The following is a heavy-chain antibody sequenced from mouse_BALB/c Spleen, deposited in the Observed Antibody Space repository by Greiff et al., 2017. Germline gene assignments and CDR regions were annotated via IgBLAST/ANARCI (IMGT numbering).Heavy chain of an antibody. D-gene: IGHD1-1*01. CDR1: GFSLTSYG. CDR3: ARNSGRGNYVGYFDV. Sequence: VKLMESGPGLVQPSQSLSITCTVSGFSLTSYGVHWVRQSPGKGLEWLGVIWSGGSTDYNAAFISRLSISKDNSKSQVFFKMNSLQANDTAIYYCARNSGRGNYVGYFDVWGAGTTVTVSS. J-gene: IGHJ1*01. V-gene: IGHV2-2*02. CDR2: IWSGGST.